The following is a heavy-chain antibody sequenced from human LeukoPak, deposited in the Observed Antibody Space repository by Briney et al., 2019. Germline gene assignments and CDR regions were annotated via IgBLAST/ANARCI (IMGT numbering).Heavy chain of an antibody. J-gene: IGHJ2*01. Sequence: PGGSLRLSCAASGFTVSSDYMSWVRQAPGKGLEWVTGITWNGASTGFADSVKGRFTISRDNAKNSLYLGMSSLRAEDTALYYCAREYGDYSSYFDLWGRGTLVTVSS. D-gene: IGHD4-17*01. CDR3: AREYGDYSSYFDL. CDR1: GFTVSSDY. CDR2: ITWNGAST. V-gene: IGHV3-20*04.